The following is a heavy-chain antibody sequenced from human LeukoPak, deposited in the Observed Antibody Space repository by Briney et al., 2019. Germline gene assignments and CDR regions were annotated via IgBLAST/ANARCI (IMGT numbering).Heavy chain of an antibody. D-gene: IGHD3-3*01. CDR3: ARGFVGTYYDFWSGSKENDAFDI. CDR1: GHTFTTYY. CDR2: IIPIFGTA. Sequence: GASVKVSCKASGHTFTTYYVHLVRQAPGQGLEWMGGIIPIFGTANYAQKFQGRVTITADESTSTAYMELSSLRSEDTAVYYCARGFVGTYYDFWSGSKENDAFDIWGQGTMVTVSS. V-gene: IGHV1-69*13. J-gene: IGHJ3*02.